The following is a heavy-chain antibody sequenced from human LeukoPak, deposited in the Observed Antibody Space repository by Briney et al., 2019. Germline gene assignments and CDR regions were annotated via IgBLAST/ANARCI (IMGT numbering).Heavy chain of an antibody. CDR1: GFTFSNYA. Sequence: PGRSLRLSCEASGFTFSNYALHWVRQAPGKGLEWVAVIWYDASNKYHADSVKGRFTISRDNSKNTLYLRMSSLRVEDTAVYYCARENFWSGSPDDDYGMDVWGQGTTVTVSS. V-gene: IGHV3-33*08. CDR3: ARENFWSGSPDDDYGMDV. CDR2: IWYDASNK. J-gene: IGHJ6*02. D-gene: IGHD3-3*01.